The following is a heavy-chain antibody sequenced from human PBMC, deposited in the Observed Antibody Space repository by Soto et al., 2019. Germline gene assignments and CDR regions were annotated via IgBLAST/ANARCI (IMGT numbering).Heavy chain of an antibody. V-gene: IGHV4-4*02. CDR1: GVSISSSNW. J-gene: IGHJ6*02. CDR2: IYHSGST. CDR3: ARMEGYGSGSYSYYYYGMDV. D-gene: IGHD3-10*01. Sequence: SETLSLTCAVSGVSISSSNWWSWVRQPPGKGLEWIGEIYHSGSTNYNPSLKSRVTISVDKSKNQFSLKLSSVTAADTAVYYCARMEGYGSGSYSYYYYGMDVWGQGTTVTVS.